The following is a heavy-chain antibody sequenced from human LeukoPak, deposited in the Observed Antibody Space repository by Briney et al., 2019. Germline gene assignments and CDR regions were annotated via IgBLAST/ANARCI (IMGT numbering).Heavy chain of an antibody. CDR2: IYPGDSDT. J-gene: IGHJ4*02. CDR3: ARQFTFGGIIAGADY. CDR1: AYTFTSYW. V-gene: IGHV5-51*01. D-gene: IGHD3-16*02. Sequence: KRGGSLKISCKGSAYTFTSYWIGWVRQMPGKGLEWMGIIYPGDSDTRYNPAFQGQVTISVDRSISTAYLQWDSLRASDTAMYYCARQFTFGGIIAGADYWGQGTLVTVSS.